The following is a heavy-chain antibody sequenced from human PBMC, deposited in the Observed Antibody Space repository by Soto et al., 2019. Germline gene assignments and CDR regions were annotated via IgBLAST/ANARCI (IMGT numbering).Heavy chain of an antibody. D-gene: IGHD2-2*01. CDR2: ISAYNGNT. V-gene: IGHV1-18*01. CDR3: ARALIVVVPAANYSYYGMDV. J-gene: IGHJ6*02. Sequence: QVQLVQSGAEVKKPGASVKVSCKASGYTFTSYGISWVRQAPGQGLEWMGWISAYNGNTNYAQKLQGRVTMTTDTSTSTDYMELRSLRSDDTAVYYCARALIVVVPAANYSYYGMDVWGQGTTVTVSS. CDR1: GYTFTSYG.